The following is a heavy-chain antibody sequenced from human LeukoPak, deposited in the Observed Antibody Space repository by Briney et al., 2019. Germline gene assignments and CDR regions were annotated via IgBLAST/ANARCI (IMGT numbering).Heavy chain of an antibody. CDR1: GFTFSGYG. CDR3: ARGNFRRNGYNFDY. Sequence: GGSLRLSCAASGFTFSGYGMHWVRQAPGKGLEWVAVIWFDGTNKYYADSVKGRFTISRDNSKNTLYLQMNSLRAEDTAVFYCARGNFRRNGYNFDYWGQGTLVTVSS. D-gene: IGHD5-24*01. V-gene: IGHV3-33*01. J-gene: IGHJ4*02. CDR2: IWFDGTNK.